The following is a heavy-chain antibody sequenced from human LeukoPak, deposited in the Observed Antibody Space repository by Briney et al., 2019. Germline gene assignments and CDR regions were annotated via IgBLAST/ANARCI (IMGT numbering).Heavy chain of an antibody. J-gene: IGHJ6*02. D-gene: IGHD3-22*01. Sequence: GGSLRLSCAASGFTFSNYGIHWVRQAPGKGLGWVAVIWYDGSNKYYADSVKGRFTISRDNSKNTLYLQMNSLRAEDTAVYYCARDLTYYYDRGDYYGMDVWGQGTTVTVSS. CDR3: ARDLTYYYDRGDYYGMDV. CDR1: GFTFSNYG. V-gene: IGHV3-33*08. CDR2: IWYDGSNK.